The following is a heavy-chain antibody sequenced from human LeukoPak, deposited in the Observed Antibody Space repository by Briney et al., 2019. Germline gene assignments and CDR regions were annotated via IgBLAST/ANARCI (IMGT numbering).Heavy chain of an antibody. CDR1: GYTFTSYD. CDR2: INTNTGNP. Sequence: ASVKVSCKASGYTFTSYDINWVRQATGQGLEWMGWINTNTGNPTYAQGFTGRFVFSLDTSVSTAYLQISSLKAEDTAVYYCARESVGGVDYWGQGTLVTVSS. V-gene: IGHV7-4-1*02. J-gene: IGHJ4*02. CDR3: ARESVGGVDY. D-gene: IGHD2-15*01.